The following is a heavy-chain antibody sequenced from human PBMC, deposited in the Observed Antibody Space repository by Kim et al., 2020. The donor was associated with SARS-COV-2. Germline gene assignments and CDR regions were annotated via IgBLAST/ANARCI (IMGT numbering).Heavy chain of an antibody. CDR2: INGDGSST. V-gene: IGHV3-74*01. CDR1: GFTFSRYW. CDR3: AWECNGSGYYYWYFNL. D-gene: IGHD3-22*01. Sequence: GGSLRLSCAASGFTFSRYWMHWVRQAPGKGLVWVSRINGDGSSTRYADSVKGRFSISRDNAKNTLYLQMNNLRAEDTAVYFCAWECNGSGYYYWYFNLWG. J-gene: IGHJ2*01.